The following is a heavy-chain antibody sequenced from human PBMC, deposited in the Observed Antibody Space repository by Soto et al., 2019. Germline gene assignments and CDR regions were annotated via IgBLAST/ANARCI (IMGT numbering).Heavy chain of an antibody. CDR1: GFTFSSYG. CDR3: AKDGNCISTSCYWYYFDY. J-gene: IGHJ4*02. V-gene: IGHV3-30*18. Sequence: GGSLRLSCAASGFTFSSYGMHWVRQAPGKGLEWVAVISYDGSNKYYADSVKGRFTISRDNSKNTLYLQMNSLRAEDTAVYYCAKDGNCISTSCYWYYFDYWGQGTLVTVSS. CDR2: ISYDGSNK. D-gene: IGHD2-2*01.